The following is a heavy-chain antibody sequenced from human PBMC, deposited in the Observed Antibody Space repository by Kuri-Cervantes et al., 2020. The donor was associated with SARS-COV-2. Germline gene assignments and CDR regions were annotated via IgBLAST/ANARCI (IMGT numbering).Heavy chain of an antibody. D-gene: IGHD5-18*01. J-gene: IGHJ6*02. CDR2: INAGNGNT. Sequence: ASVKVSCKASGYTFTSYAMHWVRQAPGQRLEWMGWINAGNGNTKYSQKFQGRVTITRDTSASTAYMELSSLRSEDTAVYYCARDGYSYGPQHYYYYGMDVWGQGTTVTVSS. V-gene: IGHV1-3*01. CDR1: GYTFTSYA. CDR3: ARDGYSYGPQHYYYYGMDV.